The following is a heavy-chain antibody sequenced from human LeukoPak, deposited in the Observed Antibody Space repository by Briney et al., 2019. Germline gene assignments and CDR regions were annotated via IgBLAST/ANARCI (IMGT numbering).Heavy chain of an antibody. D-gene: IGHD1-26*01. CDR3: ATGRSYSRYFDY. V-gene: IGHV4-4*02. CDR2: IYYSGST. J-gene: IGHJ4*02. Sequence: SGTLSLTCAVSGDSITSHSWWSWVREPPGRGLEWIGYIYYSGSTNYNPSLKSRVTISVDTSKNQFSLKLSSVTAADTAVYYCATGRSYSRYFDYWGQGTLVTVSS. CDR1: GDSITSHSW.